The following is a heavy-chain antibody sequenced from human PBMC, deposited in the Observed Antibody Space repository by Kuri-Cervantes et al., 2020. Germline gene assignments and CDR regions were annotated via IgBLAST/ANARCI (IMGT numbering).Heavy chain of an antibody. D-gene: IGHD6-19*01. Sequence: GGSLRLSCAASGFTFSNYAMHWVRQAPGKGLEWVAVISYDGSNKYYADSVKGRFTISRDNSKNTLYLQMNSLRAEDTAVYYCARDTHSSGWFYYFDYWGQGTLVTVSS. J-gene: IGHJ4*02. CDR2: ISYDGSNK. V-gene: IGHV3-30-3*01. CDR1: GFTFSNYA. CDR3: ARDTHSSGWFYYFDY.